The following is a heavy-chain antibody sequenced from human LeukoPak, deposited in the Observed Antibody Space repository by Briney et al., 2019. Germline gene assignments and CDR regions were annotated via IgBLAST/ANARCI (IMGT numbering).Heavy chain of an antibody. J-gene: IGHJ4*02. CDR2: IYYSGST. Sequence: PSETLSLTCTVSGGSISSYYWSWIRQPPGKGLEWIGYIYYSGSTNYNPSLKSRVTISVDTSENQFSLKLSSVTAADTAVYYCARLYISTAPHFDYWGQGTLVTVS. V-gene: IGHV4-59*01. CDR3: ARLYISTAPHFDY. CDR1: GGSISSYY. D-gene: IGHD3-9*01.